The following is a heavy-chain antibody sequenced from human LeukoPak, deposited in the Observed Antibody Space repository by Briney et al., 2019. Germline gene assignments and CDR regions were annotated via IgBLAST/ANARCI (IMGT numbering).Heavy chain of an antibody. CDR3: ASHYYDSSGYYYL. J-gene: IGHJ5*02. V-gene: IGHV4-39*01. D-gene: IGHD3-22*01. CDR2: IYYSGST. Sequence: SETLSLTCTVSGGSISSSSYYWGWIRQPPGKGLEWIGSIYYSGSTYYNPSLKSRVTISVDASENQFSLKLSSVTAADTAVYYCASHYYDSSGYYYLWGQGTLVTVSS. CDR1: GGSISSSSYY.